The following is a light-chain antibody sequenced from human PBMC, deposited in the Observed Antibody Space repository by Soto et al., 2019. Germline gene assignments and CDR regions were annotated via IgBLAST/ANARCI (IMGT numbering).Light chain of an antibody. CDR2: EVS. CDR1: SSDVGGYDY. J-gene: IGLJ1*01. V-gene: IGLV2-8*01. CDR3: SSYAGRNSV. Sequence: QSALTQPASVSGSPGQSITISCTGTSSDVGGYDYVSWYQLHPGKAPKLMIYEVSKRPSGVPDRFSGSKSGNTASLTVSGLQAEDEADYYCSSYAGRNSVFGTGTKVTVL.